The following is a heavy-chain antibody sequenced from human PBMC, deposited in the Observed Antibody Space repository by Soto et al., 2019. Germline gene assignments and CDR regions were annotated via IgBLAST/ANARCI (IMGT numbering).Heavy chain of an antibody. CDR1: GGSISSYY. Sequence: LSLTCTVSGGSISSYYWSWIRQPPGKGLEWIGYIYYSGSTNYNPSLKSRVTISVDTSKNQFSLKLSSVTAADTAVYYCARAPDEWELLRLDYWGQGTLVTVSS. V-gene: IGHV4-59*01. D-gene: IGHD1-26*01. CDR3: ARAPDEWELLRLDY. CDR2: IYYSGST. J-gene: IGHJ4*02.